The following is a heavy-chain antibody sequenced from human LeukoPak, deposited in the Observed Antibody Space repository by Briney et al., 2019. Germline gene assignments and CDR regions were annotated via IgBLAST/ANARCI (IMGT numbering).Heavy chain of an antibody. CDR1: RYTFTSYY. V-gene: IGHV1-46*01. CDR3: ARDLTTSRSSGPTPGGAFDI. CDR2: INPSGGST. D-gene: IGHD3-22*01. J-gene: IGHJ3*02. Sequence: VSVKVSCKASRYTFTSYYMHWVRQAPGQGLEWMGVINPSGGSTSYAQKFQGRVAMTRDTSTSTVYMELSSLRSEDTAVYYCARDLTTSRSSGPTPGGAFDIWGQGTMVTVSS.